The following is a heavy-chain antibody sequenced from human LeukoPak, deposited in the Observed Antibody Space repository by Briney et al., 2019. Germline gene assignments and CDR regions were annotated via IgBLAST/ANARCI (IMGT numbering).Heavy chain of an antibody. CDR2: ISFDGTKK. Sequence: GNSLRLSCSASGFTVSSYGMHWVRQAPGKGLEWVAVISFDGTKKNYADAVKGRFTISRDNSKNTLYLQMNSLRAEDTAVYYCAKDLSVIVVVTALDYWGQGTLVTVSS. D-gene: IGHD2-21*02. J-gene: IGHJ4*02. V-gene: IGHV3-30*18. CDR1: GFTVSSYG. CDR3: AKDLSVIVVVTALDY.